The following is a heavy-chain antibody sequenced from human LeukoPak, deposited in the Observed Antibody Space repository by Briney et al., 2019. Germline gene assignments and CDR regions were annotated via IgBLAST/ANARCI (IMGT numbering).Heavy chain of an antibody. CDR2: IYYSGTT. J-gene: IGHJ4*02. CDR3: ARDSRGYYDSSGYFDN. V-gene: IGHV4-61*01. D-gene: IGHD3-22*01. CDR1: GDSVSSDSYY. Sequence: SETLSLTCTVSGDSVSSDSYYWSWIRQPPGKGLEWIGYIYYSGTTKQNPSLKSQVTLSVDTSKNQLYLKLNSVTAADTAVYYCARDSRGYYDSSGYFDNWGQGTLVTVSS.